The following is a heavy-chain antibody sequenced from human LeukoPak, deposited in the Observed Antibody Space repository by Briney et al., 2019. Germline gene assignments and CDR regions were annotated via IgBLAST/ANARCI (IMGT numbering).Heavy chain of an antibody. V-gene: IGHV1-2*02. Sequence: ASVNVSCKASGYTFSDYHMHWVRQAPGQGLEWMGWINPNSGGTIYAQKFQGRVTMTRDTSTTTAYMELSRLRSDDTAVYYCARSRAPGDPFDIWGRGTMVTVSS. J-gene: IGHJ3*02. CDR3: ARSRAPGDPFDI. D-gene: IGHD1-26*01. CDR1: GYTFSDYH. CDR2: INPNSGGT.